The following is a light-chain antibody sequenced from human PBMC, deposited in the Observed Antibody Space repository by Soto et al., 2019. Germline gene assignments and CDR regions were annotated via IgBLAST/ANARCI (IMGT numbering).Light chain of an antibody. J-gene: IGLJ1*01. Sequence: QSVLTQPASVSGSPGQSIAISCTGTSSDVGGHDSVSWYQQHPGKAPKLMIYNVSNRPSGVSNRFSGSKSGNTASLTISGHLAEDEADYFCTSYTSASTYVFGAGTKVTVL. CDR2: NVS. CDR1: SSDVGGHDS. V-gene: IGLV2-14*01. CDR3: TSYTSASTYV.